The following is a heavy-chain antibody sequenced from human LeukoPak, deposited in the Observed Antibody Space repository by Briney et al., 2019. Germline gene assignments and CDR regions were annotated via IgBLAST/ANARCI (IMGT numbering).Heavy chain of an antibody. J-gene: IGHJ4*02. CDR2: IYYSGNT. V-gene: IGHV4-39*01. Sequence: SETLSLTCTVSGGSISSSSYYWGWIRQPPGKGLVWNGSIYYSGNTYYNPSLKSRVTISVDTSKNLFSLKLSSVTAADTAVYYCARQHYDYVWGSYRDLYYFDYWGQGTLVTVSS. CDR1: GGSISSSSYY. CDR3: ARQHYDYVWGSYRDLYYFDY. D-gene: IGHD3-16*02.